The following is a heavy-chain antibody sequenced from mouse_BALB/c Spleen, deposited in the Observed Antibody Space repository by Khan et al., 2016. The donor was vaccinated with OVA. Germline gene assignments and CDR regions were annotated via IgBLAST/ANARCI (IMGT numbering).Heavy chain of an antibody. V-gene: IGHV3-2*02. CDR1: GYSITSDYA. CDR3: ARVYGGDFDY. D-gene: IGHD1-1*01. Sequence: VQLQQSGPGLVKPSQSLSLICTVTGYSITSDYAWNWIRQFPGNKLEWMGFISYSGNTNYNPSLKSRISINRDPSKNQFFLHLNSVTTDDTATDYCARVYGGDFDYWGQGTTLTVSS. J-gene: IGHJ2*01. CDR2: ISYSGNT.